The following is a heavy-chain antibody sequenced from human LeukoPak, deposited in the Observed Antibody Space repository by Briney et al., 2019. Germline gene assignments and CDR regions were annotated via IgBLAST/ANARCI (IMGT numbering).Heavy chain of an antibody. J-gene: IGHJ4*02. CDR3: KSGIVATIGDY. V-gene: IGHV3-74*01. CDR1: GFTFSRHW. Sequence: GGSLRLSCAASGFTFSRHWMHWVRQAPGKGLVWVSRINSDGSSTIYADSVKCRFTIARDNAKNTLYLQMNSLRADDTAVYYCKSGIVATIGDYWGQGTLVTASS. CDR2: INSDGSST. D-gene: IGHD5-12*01.